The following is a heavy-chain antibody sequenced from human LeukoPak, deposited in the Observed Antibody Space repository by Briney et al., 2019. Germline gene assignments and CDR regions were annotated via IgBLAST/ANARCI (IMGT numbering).Heavy chain of an antibody. Sequence: ASVKVSCKASGYTFTGYYMHWVRQAPGQGLEWMGWINPNSGGTNYAQKFQGRVTMTRDTSISTAYMELSRLRSDDTAVYYCARDRRYNCDFWSGPDAFDIWGQGTMVTVSS. CDR3: ARDRRYNCDFWSGPDAFDI. CDR1: GYTFTGYY. CDR2: INPNSGGT. V-gene: IGHV1-2*02. D-gene: IGHD3-3*01. J-gene: IGHJ3*02.